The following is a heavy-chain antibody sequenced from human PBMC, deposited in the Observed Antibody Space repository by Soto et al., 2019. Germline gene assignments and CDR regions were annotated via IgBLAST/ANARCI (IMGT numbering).Heavy chain of an antibody. Sequence: GGSLRLSCAASGFTFSSYSMNWVRQAPGKGLEWVSYISSSSSTIYYADSVKGRFTISRDNAKNSLYLQMNSLRDEDTAVYYCARVRTGYYDSSGPRGYGMDVWGQGTTVTVSS. CDR1: GFTFSSYS. D-gene: IGHD3-22*01. J-gene: IGHJ6*02. CDR2: ISSSSSTI. V-gene: IGHV3-48*02. CDR3: ARVRTGYYDSSGPRGYGMDV.